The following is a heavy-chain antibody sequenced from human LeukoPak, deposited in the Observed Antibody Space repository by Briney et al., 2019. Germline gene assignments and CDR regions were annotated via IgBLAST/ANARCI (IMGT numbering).Heavy chain of an antibody. J-gene: IGHJ3*01. CDR3: ARESGGSGTLPYDF. CDR2: VGVGHDT. D-gene: IGHD3-10*01. CDR1: GFTLSSYE. V-gene: IGHV3-13*01. Sequence: GRSLRLSCAASGFTLSSYEMHWVRHPSGKGLEWVSAVGVGHDTFYGGSVKGRFTISRDNARNSVYLQMHSLRAGDTGVYYCARESGGSGTLPYDFWGHGTMVTVSS.